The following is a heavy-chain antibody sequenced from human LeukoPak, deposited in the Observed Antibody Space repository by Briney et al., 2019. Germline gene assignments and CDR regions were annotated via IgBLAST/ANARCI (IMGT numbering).Heavy chain of an antibody. J-gene: IGHJ1*01. CDR2: IRQDGSEK. Sequence: GGSLRLSCAASGFTFSSYWMSWVRQAPGKGLEWVANIRQDGSEKYYVDSVKGRFTISRDNAKNSLYLQMNSLRAEDTAVYYCARDLMGAAHYFHHWGQGTLVTVSS. D-gene: IGHD1-26*01. CDR1: GFTFSSYW. CDR3: ARDLMGAAHYFHH. V-gene: IGHV3-7*01.